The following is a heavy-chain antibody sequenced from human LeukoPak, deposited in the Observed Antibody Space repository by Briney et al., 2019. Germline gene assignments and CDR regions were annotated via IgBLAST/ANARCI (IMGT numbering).Heavy chain of an antibody. CDR1: GGSVSDYY. D-gene: IGHD6-6*01. V-gene: IGHV4-59*02. CDR2: IYHTGST. Sequence: PSETLSLTCTISGGSVSDYYWSWIRQSPGKGLEWIGYIYHTGSTSYSPSLKSRVTISADTSQNQFSLKLSSVTAADTAVYYCARVLGSSSLNAFDIWGQGTMVTVSS. CDR3: ARVLGSSSLNAFDI. J-gene: IGHJ3*02.